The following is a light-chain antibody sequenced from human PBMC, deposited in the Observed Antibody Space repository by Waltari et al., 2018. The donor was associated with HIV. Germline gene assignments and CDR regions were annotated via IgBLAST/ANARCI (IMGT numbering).Light chain of an antibody. J-gene: IGKJ4*01. Sequence: DIVMTKSPLSLPVTPGEPASISCRSSQSLLHSNGYNYLDWYLQKPGQSPQLLIYLGSNRASGVPDRFSGSGSGTDFTLKISRVEAEDVGVYYCMQALQTPLTFGGGTKVESK. CDR1: QSLLHSNGYNY. CDR3: MQALQTPLT. V-gene: IGKV2-28*01. CDR2: LGS.